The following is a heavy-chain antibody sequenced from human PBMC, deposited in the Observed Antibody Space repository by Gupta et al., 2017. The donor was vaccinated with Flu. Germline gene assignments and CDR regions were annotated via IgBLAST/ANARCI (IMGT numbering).Heavy chain of an antibody. V-gene: IGHV3-74*01. J-gene: IGHJ5*02. CDR2: INSEGSTT. CDR1: GFTFSSYW. D-gene: IGHD4-4*01. CDR3: ARVPYSGYSTFDP. Sequence: EVQLVESGGGLVQPGGSLRLSCAASGFTFSSYWLPWVRQTPGKGLVWISRINSEGSTTNYADSVKDRFTIYRDNAKNTLYLQMNSLRVEDTAVYYCARVPYSGYSTFDPWGQGTLVTVSS.